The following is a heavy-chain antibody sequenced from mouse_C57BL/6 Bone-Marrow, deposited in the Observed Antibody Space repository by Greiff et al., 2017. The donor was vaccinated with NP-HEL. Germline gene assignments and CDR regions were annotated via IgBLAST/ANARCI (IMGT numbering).Heavy chain of an antibody. V-gene: IGHV1-69*01. CDR1: GYTFTSYW. Sequence: QVQLQQSGAELVMPGASVKLSCKASGYTFTSYWMHWVKQRPGQGLEWIGEIDPSDSYTNYNQKFKGKSTLTVDKSSSTAYMQLSSLTSEDSAVYYCARRQRQLRLRRNYAMDYWGQGTSVTVSS. CDR2: IDPSDSYT. D-gene: IGHD3-2*02. J-gene: IGHJ4*01. CDR3: ARRQRQLRLRRNYAMDY.